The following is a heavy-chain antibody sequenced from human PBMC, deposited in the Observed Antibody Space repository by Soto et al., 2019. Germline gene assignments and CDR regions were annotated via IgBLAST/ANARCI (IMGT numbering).Heavy chain of an antibody. Sequence: KPSETLSLTCAVSGGSISSSNWWSWVRQPPGEGLEWIGEIYHSGSTNYNPSLKSRVTISVDKSKNQFSLKLSSVAAADTAVYYCATRCGYSYAHCYGMDVWGQGTTVTVSS. V-gene: IGHV4-4*02. CDR1: GGSISSSNW. D-gene: IGHD5-18*01. CDR3: ATRCGYSYAHCYGMDV. CDR2: IYHSGST. J-gene: IGHJ6*02.